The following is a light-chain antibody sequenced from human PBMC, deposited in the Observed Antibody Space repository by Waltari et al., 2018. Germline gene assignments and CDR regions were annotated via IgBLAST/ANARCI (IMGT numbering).Light chain of an antibody. CDR3: LQLNSYPLT. V-gene: IGKV1-9*01. CDR1: QGISNY. J-gene: IGKJ4*01. Sequence: EIQLTQAPSFLSASVADRVTTTCRASQGISNYLAWYQQKPGKAPKLLISAASTLQSGVPSRFSGSGSETEFTLTISSLQPEDFATYFCLQLNSYPLTFGGGTKVEIK. CDR2: AAS.